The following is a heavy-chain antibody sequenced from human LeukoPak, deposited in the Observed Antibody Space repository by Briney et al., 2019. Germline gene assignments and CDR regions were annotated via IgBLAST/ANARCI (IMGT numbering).Heavy chain of an antibody. CDR3: AREHYYDSSPY. J-gene: IGHJ4*02. CDR2: ISSGSSNI. CDR1: GFTVSSKY. Sequence: PGGSLRLSCAVSGFTVSSKYMSWVRQAPGKGLEWVSSISSGSSNIYYADSVKGRFTISRDNAKNSLYLQMNSLRAEDTAVYYCAREHYYDSSPYWGQGTLVTVSS. D-gene: IGHD3-22*01. V-gene: IGHV3-21*01.